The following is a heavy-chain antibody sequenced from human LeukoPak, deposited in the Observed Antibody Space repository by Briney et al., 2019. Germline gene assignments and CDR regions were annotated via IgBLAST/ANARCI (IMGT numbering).Heavy chain of an antibody. J-gene: IGHJ4*02. CDR2: ISAAGSTI. CDR1: GFKFSSYE. CDR3: GTQFGVVPVPAAIAY. V-gene: IGHV3-48*03. Sequence: GGSLRLSCAASGFKFSSYEMNWVRHAPGKGPEWIAYISAAGSTIHYADPVRGRFTISRDNARNSLYLQVSSLRAEDTAVYYCGTQFGVVPVPAAIAYWGQGTLVTVSA. D-gene: IGHD2-2*01.